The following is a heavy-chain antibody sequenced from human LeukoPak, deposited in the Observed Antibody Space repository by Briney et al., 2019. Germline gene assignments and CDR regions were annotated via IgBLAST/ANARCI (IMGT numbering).Heavy chain of an antibody. Sequence: GGSLRLSCAASGFTFSSYWMHWVRHAPGKGLVWVSRINSDGSSTNYADSVKGRFTISRDNAKNTLYLQMNSLRAEDTAVYYCATDRNSGKYYDYWGQGTLVTVSS. CDR1: GFTFSSYW. V-gene: IGHV3-74*01. D-gene: IGHD1-26*01. CDR3: ATDRNSGKYYDY. CDR2: INSDGSST. J-gene: IGHJ4*02.